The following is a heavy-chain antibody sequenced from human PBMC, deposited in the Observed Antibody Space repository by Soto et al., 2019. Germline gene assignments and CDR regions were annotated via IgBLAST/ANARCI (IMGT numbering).Heavy chain of an antibody. Sequence: ASVKVSCKASGFSFTGYYIHWLRQAPGQGLEWMGWINAHSGGTEYAQKFQGRVTLTRDTSIATAYLTLTSLTSDDTALYYCAKDLTRQLAYWLAPWGQGTQDTGS. CDR3: AKDLTRQLAYWLAP. D-gene: IGHD6-6*01. J-gene: IGHJ5*02. V-gene: IGHV1-2*02. CDR1: GFSFTGYY. CDR2: INAHSGGT.